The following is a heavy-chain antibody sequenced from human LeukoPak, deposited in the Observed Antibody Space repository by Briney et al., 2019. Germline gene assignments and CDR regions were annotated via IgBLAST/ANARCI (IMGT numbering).Heavy chain of an antibody. V-gene: IGHV4-30-4*08. CDR1: GGSISSGDYY. CDR2: IYYSGST. CDR3: ARGTYDFWSGSLWGYYYYYMDV. J-gene: IGHJ6*03. Sequence: SQTLSLTCTVSGGSISSGDYYWSWIRQPPGKGLEWIGYIYYSGSTSYNPSLKSRVTISVYTSKNQFSLKLSSVAAADTAVYYCARGTYDFWSGSLWGYYYYYMDVWGKGTTVTVSS. D-gene: IGHD3-3*01.